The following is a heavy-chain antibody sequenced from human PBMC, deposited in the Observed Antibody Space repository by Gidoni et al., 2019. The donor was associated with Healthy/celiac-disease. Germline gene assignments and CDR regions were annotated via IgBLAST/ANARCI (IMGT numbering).Heavy chain of an antibody. V-gene: IGHV4-39*01. CDR2: LHYSGGT. CDR1: GSSSSSSSYY. D-gene: IGHD2-2*01. J-gene: IGHJ3*02. CDR3: SSETDCSSTSCSRDAFDI. Sequence: QLQLQEPGPGLVTPSETLSTTCTVSGSSSSSSSYYWGWIRQPPGKGLDWLGGLHYSGGTNYNPSLKRRVTIAVYTSKNQFSLKLSSVTAADTAVYYCSSETDCSSTSCSRDAFDIWGQGTMVTVSS.